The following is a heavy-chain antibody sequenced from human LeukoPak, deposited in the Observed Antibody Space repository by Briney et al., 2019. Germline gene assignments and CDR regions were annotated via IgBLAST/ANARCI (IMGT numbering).Heavy chain of an antibody. J-gene: IGHJ6*02. V-gene: IGHV3-21*01. CDR1: GFTFSSYS. CDR3: ARDSRMIVVVDYYYGMDV. D-gene: IGHD3-22*01. Sequence: GGSLRLSCAASGFTFSSYSMNWVRQAPGKGLEWVSSISSSSSYIYYADSVKGRFTISRDNAKNSLYPQMNSLRAEDTAVYYCARDSRMIVVVDYYYGMDVWGQGTTVTVSS. CDR2: ISSSSSYI.